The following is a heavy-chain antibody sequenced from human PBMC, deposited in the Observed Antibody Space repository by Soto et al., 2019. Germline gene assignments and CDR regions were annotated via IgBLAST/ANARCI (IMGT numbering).Heavy chain of an antibody. D-gene: IGHD2-15*01. Sequence: ASVKVSCKASGGTFSSYTISWVRQAPGQGLEWMGRIIPILGIANYAQKFQGRVTITADKSTSTAYMELSSLRSEDTAVYYCARGSYCSGGSCHRPLYYYMDVWGKGTTVTVSS. V-gene: IGHV1-69*02. CDR1: GGTFSSYT. J-gene: IGHJ6*03. CDR3: ARGSYCSGGSCHRPLYYYMDV. CDR2: IIPILGIA.